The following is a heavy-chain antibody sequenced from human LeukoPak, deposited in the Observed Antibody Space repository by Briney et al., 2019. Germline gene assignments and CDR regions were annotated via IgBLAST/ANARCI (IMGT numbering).Heavy chain of an antibody. CDR3: AKDPSPIVVVSVDAFDI. D-gene: IGHD3-22*01. CDR2: ISGSGGST. V-gene: IGHV3-23*01. J-gene: IGHJ3*02. Sequence: PGGSLRLSCAASGFTFSSYAMSWVRQAPGKGLEWVSAISGSGGSTYYADSVKGRFTISRDNSKNALYLQMNSLRAEDTAVYYCAKDPSPIVVVSVDAFDIWGQGTMVTVSS. CDR1: GFTFSSYA.